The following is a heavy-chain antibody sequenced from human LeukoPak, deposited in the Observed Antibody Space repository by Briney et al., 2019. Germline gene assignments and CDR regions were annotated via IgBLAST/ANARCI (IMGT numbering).Heavy chain of an antibody. J-gene: IGHJ4*02. Sequence: GGSLRLSCEASGFTFSGFAMSWVRQAPGKGLEWVSAISGSGGSTYYADSVKGRFTISRDNSKNTLYLQMNSLRAEDTAVYYCAKSPEYCSSTSCYLNYFDYWGQGTLVTVSS. D-gene: IGHD2-2*01. CDR2: ISGSGGST. CDR1: GFTFSGFA. CDR3: AKSPEYCSSTSCYLNYFDY. V-gene: IGHV3-23*01.